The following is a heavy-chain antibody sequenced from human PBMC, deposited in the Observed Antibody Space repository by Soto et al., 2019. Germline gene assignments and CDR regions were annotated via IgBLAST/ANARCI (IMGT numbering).Heavy chain of an antibody. CDR3: AKESFGVCVY. Sequence: QVQLVESGGGVVQPGRSLRLSCAASGFTFSSYGMHWVRQAPGKGLEWVAVISYDGSNKYYADSVKGRFTISRDNSKNTLYLQMNSLRAEDTAVYYCAKESFGVCVYWGQGTLVTVSS. V-gene: IGHV3-30*18. J-gene: IGHJ4*02. CDR1: GFTFSSYG. CDR2: ISYDGSNK. D-gene: IGHD3-3*01.